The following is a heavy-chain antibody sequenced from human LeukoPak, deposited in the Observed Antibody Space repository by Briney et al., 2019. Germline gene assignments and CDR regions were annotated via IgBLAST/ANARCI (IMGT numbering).Heavy chain of an antibody. J-gene: IGHJ4*02. D-gene: IGHD1-1*01. Sequence: GRSLRLSCAASGFTFDDYAMHWVRQAPGKGLGWVSGISWNSGSIGYADSVKGRFTISRDNAKNSLYLQMNSLRAEDTALYYCAKFVSHESDDGDYWGQGTLVTVSS. CDR3: AKFVSHESDDGDY. CDR1: GFTFDDYA. V-gene: IGHV3-9*01. CDR2: ISWNSGSI.